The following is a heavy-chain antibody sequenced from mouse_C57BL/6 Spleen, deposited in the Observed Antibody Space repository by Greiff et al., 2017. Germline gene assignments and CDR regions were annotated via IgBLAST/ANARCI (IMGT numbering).Heavy chain of an antibody. J-gene: IGHJ2*01. V-gene: IGHV1-26*01. CDR1: GYTFTDYY. CDR3: ARGLSNYYGSSYFDC. Sequence: EVQLQQSGPELVKPGASVKISCKASGYTFTDYYMNWVKQSHGKSLEWIGDINPNNGGTSYNQKFKGKATLTVDKSSSTAYMELRSLTSEDSAVSFCARGLSNYYGSSYFDCWGQGTTLTVSS. D-gene: IGHD1-1*01. CDR2: INPNNGGT.